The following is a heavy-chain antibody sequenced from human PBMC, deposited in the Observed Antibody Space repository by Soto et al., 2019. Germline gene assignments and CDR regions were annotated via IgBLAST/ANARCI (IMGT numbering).Heavy chain of an antibody. CDR3: ARGRSITMVRGYYYGMDV. CDR2: INHSGST. CDR1: GGSFSGYY. V-gene: IGHV4-34*01. J-gene: IGHJ6*02. Sequence: SETLSLTCAVYGGSFSGYYWSWIRQPPGKGLEWIGEINHSGSTNYNPSLKSRVTISVDTSKNQFSLKLSSVTAADTAVYYCARGRSITMVRGYYYGMDVWGQGTTVT. D-gene: IGHD3-10*01.